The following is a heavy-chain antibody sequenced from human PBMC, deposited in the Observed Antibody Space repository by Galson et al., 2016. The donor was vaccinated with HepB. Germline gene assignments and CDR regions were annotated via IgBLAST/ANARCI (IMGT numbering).Heavy chain of an antibody. Sequence: SVKVSCKASGYTFNTDGIHWARQAPGQRPEWMGWIFADNGKTKYSQRFQDRLTFTTDTSANTVYMELRSLRFEDTAVYYCARAPGNYYAMGVWGQGTTVTVSS. CDR1: GYTFNTDG. CDR2: IFADNGKT. CDR3: ARAPGNYYAMGV. V-gene: IGHV1-3*01. J-gene: IGHJ6*02.